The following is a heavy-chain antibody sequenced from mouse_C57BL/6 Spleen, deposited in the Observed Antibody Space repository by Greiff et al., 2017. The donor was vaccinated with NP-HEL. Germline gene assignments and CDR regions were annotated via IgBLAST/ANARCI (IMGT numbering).Heavy chain of an antibody. Sequence: QVQLKQPGAELVKPGASVKLSCKASGYTFTSYWMHWVKQRPGRGIEWIGRIDPNSGGTKYNEKFKSKATLTVDKPSSTAYMQLSSLTSEDSAVYYCASGGYYDYDNYFDYWGQGTTLTVSS. CDR3: ASGGYYDYDNYFDY. D-gene: IGHD2-4*01. CDR2: IDPNSGGT. V-gene: IGHV1-72*01. J-gene: IGHJ2*01. CDR1: GYTFTSYW.